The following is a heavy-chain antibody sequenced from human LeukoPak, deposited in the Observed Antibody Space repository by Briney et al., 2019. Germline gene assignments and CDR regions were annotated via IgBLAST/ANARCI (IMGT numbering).Heavy chain of an antibody. Sequence: PGGSLRLSCAASGFTLSRFWMSWVRQAPGKGLEWVANIKQDGSEKYYVDSVKGRFTISRGNAKNSLYLQMNSLRAEDTAVFYCARDGTYTDYDPDFDIWGQGTLVTVSS. CDR3: ARDGTYTDYDPDFDI. J-gene: IGHJ4*02. V-gene: IGHV3-7*04. CDR1: GFTLSRFW. CDR2: IKQDGSEK. D-gene: IGHD5-12*01.